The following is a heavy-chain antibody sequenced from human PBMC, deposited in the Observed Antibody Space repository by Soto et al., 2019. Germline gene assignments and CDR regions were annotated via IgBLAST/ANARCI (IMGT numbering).Heavy chain of an antibody. CDR1: GGSFSGYY. J-gene: IGHJ5*02. V-gene: IGHV4-34*01. CDR3: AKRVVVVVAAYNWFGP. Sequence: SETLSLTCAVYGGSFSGYYWSWIRQPPGKGLEWIGEINHSGSTNYNPSLKSRVTISVDTSKNQFSLKLSSVTAADTAVYYCAKRVVVVVAAYNWFGPWGKGTLDTVSS. D-gene: IGHD2-15*01. CDR2: INHSGST.